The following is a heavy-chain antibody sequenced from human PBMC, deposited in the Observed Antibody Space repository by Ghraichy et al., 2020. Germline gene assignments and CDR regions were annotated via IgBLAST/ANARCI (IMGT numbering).Heavy chain of an antibody. D-gene: IGHD3-16*01. Sequence: ASVKVSCKASGYTFTSYDINWVRQATGQGLEWMGWMNPKSGNTGSAQKFQGRVTITRNTSINTAYMELSSLRSEDTAVYYCAGRGGNGVFNYWGQGTLVTVSS. CDR2: MNPKSGNT. J-gene: IGHJ4*02. V-gene: IGHV1-8*01. CDR3: AGRGGNGVFNY. CDR1: GYTFTSYD.